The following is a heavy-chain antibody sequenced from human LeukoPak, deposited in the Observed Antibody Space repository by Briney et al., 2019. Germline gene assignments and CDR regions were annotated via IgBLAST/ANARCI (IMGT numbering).Heavy chain of an antibody. CDR2: INAGNGNT. CDR3: ASLGSSSWYLDY. V-gene: IGHV1-3*01. CDR1: GYTFTSYA. Sequence: ASVKVSCKASGYTFTSYAMHWVRQAPGQRLEGMGWINAGNGNTKYSQKFQGRVTITRDTSASTAYMELSSLRSEDPAVYYCASLGSSSWYLDYWGQGTLVTVSS. J-gene: IGHJ4*02. D-gene: IGHD6-13*01.